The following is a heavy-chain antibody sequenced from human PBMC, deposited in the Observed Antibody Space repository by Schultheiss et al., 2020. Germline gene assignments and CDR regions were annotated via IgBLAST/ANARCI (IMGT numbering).Heavy chain of an antibody. D-gene: IGHD2-15*01. J-gene: IGHJ6*03. Sequence: SQTLSLTCTVSGGSISSSSYYWGWIRQPPGKGLEWIGEIYHSVSTNYNPSLKSRVTISVDKSKNQFSLKLSSVTAADTAVYYCARLRCSGGSCWGGDYYYMDVWGKGTTVTVSS. CDR3: ARLRCSGGSCWGGDYYYMDV. CDR1: GGSISSSSYY. CDR2: IYHSVST. V-gene: IGHV4-39*01.